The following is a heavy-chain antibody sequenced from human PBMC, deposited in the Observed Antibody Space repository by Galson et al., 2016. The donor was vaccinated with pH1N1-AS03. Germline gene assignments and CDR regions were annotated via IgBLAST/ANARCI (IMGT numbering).Heavy chain of an antibody. Sequence: SLRLSCAASGFTFSDYWMSWVRQAPGKGPEWVANINIDGSAKYYVDSVKGRCTISRDNAKNSLYLHINNLRAEDTAMYYCARWERWGQGTLVTVSS. CDR1: GFTFSDYW. D-gene: IGHD1-1*01. V-gene: IGHV3-7*03. CDR3: ARWER. J-gene: IGHJ4*02. CDR2: INIDGSAK.